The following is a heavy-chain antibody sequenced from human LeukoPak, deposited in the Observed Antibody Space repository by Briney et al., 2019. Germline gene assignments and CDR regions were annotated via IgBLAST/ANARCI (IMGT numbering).Heavy chain of an antibody. CDR2: ISAYNGNT. D-gene: IGHD2-15*01. CDR1: GYTFTSYG. Sequence: ASVKVSCKASGYTFTSYGISWVRQAPGQGLEWMGWISAYNGNTNYAQKLQGRVTMTTDTSTSTAYMELRSLRSDDTAVYYCARDIVVVVAATNFDYWGQGTLVTVSS. J-gene: IGHJ4*02. V-gene: IGHV1-18*01. CDR3: ARDIVVVVAATNFDY.